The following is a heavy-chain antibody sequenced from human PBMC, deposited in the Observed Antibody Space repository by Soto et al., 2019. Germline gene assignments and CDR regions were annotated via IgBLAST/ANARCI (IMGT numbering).Heavy chain of an antibody. D-gene: IGHD3-10*01. CDR3: AKDITMVRGVIPIDY. J-gene: IGHJ4*02. Sequence: PGGSLRLSSAASGFTLSGYAMDWVRQAPGKGLEYVSGISSNGVGTYYADSVKGRFTISRDNSKNTLYLQMNSLRAEDTAVYYCAKDITMVRGVIPIDYWGQGTLVTVSS. V-gene: IGHV3-64*04. CDR1: GFTLSGYA. CDR2: ISSNGVGT.